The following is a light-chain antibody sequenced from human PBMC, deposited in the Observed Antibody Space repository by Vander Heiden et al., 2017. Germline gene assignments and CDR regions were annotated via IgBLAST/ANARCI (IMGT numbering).Light chain of an antibody. CDR1: SSNIGAGYD. V-gene: IGLV1-40*01. J-gene: IGLJ1*01. CDR2: ANT. CDR3: QSYDRSLSGYV. Sequence: QSVLTQSPSVSGAPGQRVTVPCTGSSSNIGAGYDVHWYQQFTGTAPKLLIYANTDRPSGVSDRFSGSRSATSASLAITGLQAEDEADYYCQSYDRSLSGYVFGVGTKVTVL.